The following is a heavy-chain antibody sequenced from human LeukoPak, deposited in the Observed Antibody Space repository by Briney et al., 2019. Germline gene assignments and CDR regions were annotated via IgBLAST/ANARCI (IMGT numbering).Heavy chain of an antibody. CDR2: TRNKANSYTT. J-gene: IGHJ4*02. CDR1: GFTFSDHY. V-gene: IGHV3-72*01. Sequence: PGGSLRLSCAASGFTFSDHYMDWVRQAPGKGLEWVGRTRNKANSYTTEYAASVKGRFTISRDDSKNSLYLQMNSLRAEDTAVYYCARAASGSSGYKNSPKGLDFDYWGQGTLVTVSS. D-gene: IGHD3-22*01. CDR3: ARAASGSSGYKNSPKGLDFDY.